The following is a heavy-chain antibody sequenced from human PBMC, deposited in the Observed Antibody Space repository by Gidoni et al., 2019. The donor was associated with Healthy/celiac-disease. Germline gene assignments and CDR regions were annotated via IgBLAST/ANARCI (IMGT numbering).Heavy chain of an antibody. Sequence: QMHLVQSGPEVKKPGTSVTVSCKASGFTFPSSAVQWVRQARGQRLEWIGWTVVGSGNTNYAQKFQERVTITRDMSTSTAYMELSSLRSEDTAVYYCAAFGWFRELIWAFDIWGQGTMVTVSS. CDR1: GFTFPSSA. D-gene: IGHD3-10*01. J-gene: IGHJ3*02. V-gene: IGHV1-58*01. CDR3: AAFGWFRELIWAFDI. CDR2: TVVGSGNT.